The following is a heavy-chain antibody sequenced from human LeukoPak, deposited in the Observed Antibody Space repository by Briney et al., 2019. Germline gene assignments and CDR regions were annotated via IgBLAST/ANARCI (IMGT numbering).Heavy chain of an antibody. J-gene: IGHJ4*02. CDR3: ARDGSSSGWTLYYLDS. CDR2: ISWNSGSI. D-gene: IGHD6-19*01. Sequence: PGGSLRLSCAASGFTFSSYSMNWVRQAPGKGLEWVSGISWNSGSIGYADSVKGRFTISKDNAKNSLYLQMNSLRAEDTAVYYCARDGSSSGWTLYYLDSWGQGTLLTVSS. V-gene: IGHV3-48*04. CDR1: GFTFSSYS.